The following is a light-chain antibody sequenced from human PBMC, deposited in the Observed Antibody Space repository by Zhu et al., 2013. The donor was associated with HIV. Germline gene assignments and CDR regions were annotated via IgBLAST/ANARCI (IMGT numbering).Light chain of an antibody. Sequence: DIQLTQSPSFLSASVGDRVIIACRASQDIGRYLAWYQQKSGKAPKLLIFAASTVQSGVPSRFSGSGSGTDFTFTISSLQPEDIGTYFCQQYDNLPWTFGQ. V-gene: IGKV1-33*01. J-gene: IGKJ1*01. CDR3: QQYDNLPWT. CDR2: AAS. CDR1: QDIGRY.